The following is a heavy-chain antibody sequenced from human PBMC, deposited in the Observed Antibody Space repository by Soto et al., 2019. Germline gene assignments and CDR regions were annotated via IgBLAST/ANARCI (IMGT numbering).Heavy chain of an antibody. Sequence: ASVKVSCKASGYTFTSYGISWVRQAPGQGLEWMGWISAYNGNTNYAQKLQGRVTMTTDTSTSTAYMELRSLKSDDTAVYYCALYYYDSSGYPPRVDYWGQGTLVTVSS. CDR1: GYTFTSYG. V-gene: IGHV1-18*01. CDR2: ISAYNGNT. J-gene: IGHJ4*02. D-gene: IGHD3-22*01. CDR3: ALYYYDSSGYPPRVDY.